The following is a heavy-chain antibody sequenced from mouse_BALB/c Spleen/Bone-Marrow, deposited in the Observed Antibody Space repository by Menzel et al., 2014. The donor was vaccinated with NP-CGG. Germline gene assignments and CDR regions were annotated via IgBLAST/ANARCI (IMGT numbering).Heavy chain of an antibody. Sequence: VKLQESGPELVKPGASVKISCKASGYTFTDYVISWVKQRTGQGLEWIGEIYPGSGSTYYNEKFKGKATLTADKSSNTAYMQFSRLTCEDSAVYFCATGTDYWGQGTSLTVSS. J-gene: IGHJ2*02. CDR1: GYTFTDYV. V-gene: IGHV1-77*01. CDR3: ATGTDY. D-gene: IGHD4-1*01. CDR2: IYPGSGST.